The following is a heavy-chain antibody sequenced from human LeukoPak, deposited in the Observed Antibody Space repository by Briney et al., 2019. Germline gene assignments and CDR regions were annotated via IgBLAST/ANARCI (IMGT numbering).Heavy chain of an antibody. J-gene: IGHJ6*03. CDR2: IIPIFGTA. V-gene: IGHV1-69*05. CDR3: ARALSRYDFWSGYYRADYYYYYMDV. CDR1: GGTFSSYA. Sequence: SVKVSCKASGGTFSSYAISWARQAPGQGLEWMGGIIPIFGTANYAQKFQGRVTITTDESTSTAYMELSSLRSEDTAVYYCARALSRYDFWSGYYRADYYYYYMDVWGKGTTVTVSS. D-gene: IGHD3-3*01.